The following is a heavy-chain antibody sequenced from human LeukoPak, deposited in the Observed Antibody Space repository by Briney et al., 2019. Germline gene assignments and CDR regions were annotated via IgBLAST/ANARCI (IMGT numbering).Heavy chain of an antibody. D-gene: IGHD1-26*01. Sequence: SQTLSLTCAISGDSVSSNSAAWNWIRQSPSRGLEWLGRTYYRSKWYNDYAVSVKSRITINPDTSKNQFSLQLNSVTPEVTAVYYCASSGGSYSHRGFDYWGQGTLVTVSS. V-gene: IGHV6-1*01. CDR1: GDSVSSNSAA. CDR3: ASSGGSYSHRGFDY. J-gene: IGHJ4*02. CDR2: TYYRSKWYN.